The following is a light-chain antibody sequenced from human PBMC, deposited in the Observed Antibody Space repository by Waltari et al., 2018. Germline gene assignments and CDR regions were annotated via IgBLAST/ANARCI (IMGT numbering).Light chain of an antibody. V-gene: IGKV2-28*01. J-gene: IGKJ1*01. Sequence: DIVMTQSPLSLPVTPGESASISCRSSQSLRHSNGYNYLEWYLQKPGQSPQLLIYLGSNRASGVPDRFSGSGSGTVFTLKITRVEAEDVAVYYCMQALQTPWTLGQGTKVEIK. CDR2: LGS. CDR1: QSLRHSNGYNY. CDR3: MQALQTPWT.